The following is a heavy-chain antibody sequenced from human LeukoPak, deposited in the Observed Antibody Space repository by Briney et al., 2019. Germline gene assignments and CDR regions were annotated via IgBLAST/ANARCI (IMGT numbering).Heavy chain of an antibody. CDR3: ARGGIFDY. V-gene: IGHV3-21*01. CDR1: GFTFSTYS. Sequence: PGGSLRLSCAASGFTFSTYSMHWVRQAPGKGLEWVSSIRSGSTYINYADSVKGRFTISRDDAKKSLYLQMNSLRAEDTAVYYCARGGIFDYWGQGTLVTVSS. J-gene: IGHJ4*02. D-gene: IGHD5-12*01. CDR2: IRSGSTYI.